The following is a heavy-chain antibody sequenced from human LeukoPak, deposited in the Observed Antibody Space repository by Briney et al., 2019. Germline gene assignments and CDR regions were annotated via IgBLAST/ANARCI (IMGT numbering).Heavy chain of an antibody. CDR2: ISYDGSNK. D-gene: IGHD6-19*01. V-gene: IGHV3-30*18. CDR3: AKDGGEQWLDLYFDY. CDR1: GFTFSSYG. J-gene: IGHJ4*02. Sequence: GGSLRLSCAASGFTFSSYGMHWVRQAPGKGLEWVAVISYDGSNKYYADSVKGRFTISRDNSKNTLYLQMNSLRAEDTAVYNCAKDGGEQWLDLYFDYWGQGTLVTVSS.